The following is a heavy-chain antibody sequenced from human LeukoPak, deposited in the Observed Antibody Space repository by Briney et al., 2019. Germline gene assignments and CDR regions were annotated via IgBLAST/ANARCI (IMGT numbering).Heavy chain of an antibody. CDR2: IKQDGSEK. Sequence: GGSLRLSCAASGFTFSSYWMSWVRQAPGKGLEWVANIKQDGSEKYYVDSVKGRFTISRDNSKNTLYLQMNSLRAEDTAVYYCARDLGLGATRYYYGMDVWGQGTTVTVSS. J-gene: IGHJ6*02. V-gene: IGHV3-7*01. CDR1: GFTFSSYW. CDR3: ARDLGLGATRYYYGMDV. D-gene: IGHD1-26*01.